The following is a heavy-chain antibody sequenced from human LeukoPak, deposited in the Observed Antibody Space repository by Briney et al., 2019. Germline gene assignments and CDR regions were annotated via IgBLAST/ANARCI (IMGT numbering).Heavy chain of an antibody. V-gene: IGHV4-34*01. CDR3: ARGEGYSYGYPY. J-gene: IGHJ4*02. D-gene: IGHD5-18*01. Sequence: GSLRLSCAASGFTFSSYAMSWVRQAPGKGLEWIGEINHSGSTNYNPSLKSRVTISVDTSKNQFSLKLSSVTAADTAVYYCARGEGYSYGYPYWGQGTLVTVSS. CDR2: INHSGST. CDR1: GFTFSSYA.